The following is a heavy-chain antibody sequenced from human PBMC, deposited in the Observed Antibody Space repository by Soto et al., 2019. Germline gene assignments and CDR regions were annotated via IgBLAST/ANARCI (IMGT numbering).Heavy chain of an antibody. D-gene: IGHD3-22*01. V-gene: IGHV5-51*01. CDR1: GYPFTRSW. J-gene: IGHJ4*02. Sequence: DSLKISCKGSGYPFTRSWIGLERQMPGNGLEWMGIIYPDNSDTRYSPSFQGQVTISVDKSIRTAYLQWRSLKASDTAMYYCVRPDRSEYYPLWGQGPLVTVS. CDR2: IYPDNSDT. CDR3: VRPDRSEYYPL.